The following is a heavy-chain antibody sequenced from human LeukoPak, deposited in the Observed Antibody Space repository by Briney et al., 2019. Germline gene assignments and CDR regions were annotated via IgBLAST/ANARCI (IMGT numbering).Heavy chain of an antibody. V-gene: IGHV3-21*04. CDR3: AKYIVGGATRFRWFDP. CDR2: ISSGSSYI. Sequence: PGGSLRLSCAASGFTFSSYNMNWVRQAPGKGLEWVSSISSGSSYIYYADSVKGRFTISRDNSKNTLHVQMNSLRAEDTAIYYCAKYIVGGATRFRWFDPWGQGTLVTVSS. CDR1: GFTFSSYN. D-gene: IGHD1-26*01. J-gene: IGHJ5*02.